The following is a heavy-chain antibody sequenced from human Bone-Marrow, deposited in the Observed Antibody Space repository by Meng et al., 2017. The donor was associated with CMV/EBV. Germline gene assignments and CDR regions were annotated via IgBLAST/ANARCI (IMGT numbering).Heavy chain of an antibody. CDR1: GFTFSSYG. CDR3: AKASCSSTSCHPYYFDY. J-gene: IGHJ4*02. V-gene: IGHV3-30*02. Sequence: GESLKISCAASGFTFSSYGMHWVRQAPGKGLEWVAFIRYDGSNKYYADSVKGRFTISRDNSKNTLYLQMNSLRAEDTAVYYCAKASCSSTSCHPYYFDYWGQGTLVTVSS. CDR2: IRYDGSNK. D-gene: IGHD2-2*01.